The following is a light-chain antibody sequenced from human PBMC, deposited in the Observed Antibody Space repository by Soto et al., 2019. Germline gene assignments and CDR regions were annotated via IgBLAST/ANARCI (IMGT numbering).Light chain of an antibody. J-gene: IGLJ2*01. CDR2: DVS. CDR3: SSYTSSRQRV. Sequence: QSVLTQPASVSGSPGQSITISCTGTSSDVGGYNYVSWYQQHPGKAPKLMIYDVSNRPSGVSNRFSGPKSGNTASLTISGLQAEDGADYYCSSYTSSRQRVFGGGTKVTVL. CDR1: SSDVGGYNY. V-gene: IGLV2-14*01.